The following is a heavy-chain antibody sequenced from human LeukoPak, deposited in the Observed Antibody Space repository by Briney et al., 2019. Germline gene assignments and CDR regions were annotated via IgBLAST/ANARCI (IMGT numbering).Heavy chain of an antibody. Sequence: GESLKISFQGSGSPFTNYWIAWVRQLPGKGLEWMGIIYPGDSDTRYSPSFQGQVTISADRSISTAYLQWSSLKASDTAMYYCARLLRNIAAAVYYFDYWGQGTLVTVSS. CDR1: GSPFTNYW. CDR2: IYPGDSDT. J-gene: IGHJ4*02. CDR3: ARLLRNIAAAVYYFDY. D-gene: IGHD6-13*01. V-gene: IGHV5-51*01.